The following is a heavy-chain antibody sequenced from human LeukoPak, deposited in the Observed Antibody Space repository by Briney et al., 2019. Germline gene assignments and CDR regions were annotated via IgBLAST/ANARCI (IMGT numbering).Heavy chain of an antibody. CDR2: FDPEDGET. Sequence: GASVKVSCKVSGYTLTELSMHWVRQAPGKGLEWMGGFDPEDGETIYAQKFQGRVTITRDTSASTAYMELSGLRSEDTAVYYCARAGRGVVVVAATRLGDAFDIWGQGTMVTVSS. CDR1: GYTLTELS. CDR3: ARAGRGVVVVAATRLGDAFDI. V-gene: IGHV1-24*01. D-gene: IGHD2-15*01. J-gene: IGHJ3*02.